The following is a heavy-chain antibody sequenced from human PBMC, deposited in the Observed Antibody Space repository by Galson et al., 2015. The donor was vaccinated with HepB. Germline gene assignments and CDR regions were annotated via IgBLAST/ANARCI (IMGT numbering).Heavy chain of an antibody. CDR1: GFTFSSYG. D-gene: IGHD3-10*01. Sequence: SLRLSCAASGFTFSSYGMHWVRQAPGKGLEWVTVTWYDGSNKYYADSVKARFTISRDNSKTTLYPQLNSLRAEDTAVYYCAREVQLVRGVIHNWFDPWGQGTLVTVSS. V-gene: IGHV3-33*08. CDR3: AREVQLVRGVIHNWFDP. CDR2: TWYDGSNK. J-gene: IGHJ5*02.